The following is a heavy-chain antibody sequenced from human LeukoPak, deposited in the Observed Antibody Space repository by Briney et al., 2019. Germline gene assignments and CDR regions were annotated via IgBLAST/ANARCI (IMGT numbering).Heavy chain of an antibody. CDR1: GYTFTSYD. D-gene: IGHD3-10*01. CDR3: ARGLRNYGWGSYRMIG. Sequence: ASVKVSCKASGYTFTSYDINWVRQATGQGLEWMGWMNPNSGNTGYAQKFQGRVTMTRNTSISTAYMELSSLRSEDTAVYYCARGLRNYGWGSYRMIGWGQGTLVTLSS. J-gene: IGHJ4*02. CDR2: MNPNSGNT. V-gene: IGHV1-8*01.